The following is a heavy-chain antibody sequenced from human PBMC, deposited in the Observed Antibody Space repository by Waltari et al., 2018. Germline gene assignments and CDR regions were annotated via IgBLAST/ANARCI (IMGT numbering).Heavy chain of an antibody. J-gene: IGHJ6*03. CDR3: ARHAQPRFYYYYMDV. Sequence: EVQLVQSGAEVKKPGESLKISCKGSGYSFTSYWIGWVRQMPGKGLEWMGIIYPGDSDTRYSPSFQGQVTISADKSISTAYLQWSSLKASDTAMYYCARHAQPRFYYYYMDVWGKGTTVTTSS. D-gene: IGHD2-2*01. V-gene: IGHV5-51*01. CDR2: IYPGDSDT. CDR1: GYSFTSYW.